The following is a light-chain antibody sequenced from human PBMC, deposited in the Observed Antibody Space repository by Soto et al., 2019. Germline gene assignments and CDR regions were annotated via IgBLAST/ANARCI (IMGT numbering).Light chain of an antibody. V-gene: IGKV1-39*01. CDR3: QQSYSTIGT. CDR2: DAS. Sequence: IPMTQCASSLSASGGDRVTIACRASQSIXSDFNWYQQKPGKAPKVLXYDASSLQRGVPSRCSGSGSATDFTLTISSMQPEDFSNYYCQQSYSTIGTFGQGTKVDIK. J-gene: IGKJ1*01. CDR1: QSIXSD.